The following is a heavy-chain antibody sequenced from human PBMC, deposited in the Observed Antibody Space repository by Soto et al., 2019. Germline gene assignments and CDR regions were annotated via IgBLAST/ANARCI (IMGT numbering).Heavy chain of an antibody. Sequence: PSETLSLTCAVYGGSFSGEYWSWIRQPPGKGLEWIGEINHSGSTSYNPSLKSRVTISVDTSKNQFSLKLNSVTAADTAVYFCARGSPYCSSTSCYDQFDYWGQGALVTVSS. J-gene: IGHJ4*02. CDR1: GGSFSGEY. CDR2: INHSGST. V-gene: IGHV4-34*01. CDR3: ARGSPYCSSTSCYDQFDY. D-gene: IGHD2-2*01.